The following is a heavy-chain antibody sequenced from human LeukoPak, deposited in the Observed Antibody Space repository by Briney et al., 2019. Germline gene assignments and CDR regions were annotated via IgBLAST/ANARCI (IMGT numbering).Heavy chain of an antibody. CDR3: ARARSGSYYNGYYFDY. CDR2: INAGNGNT. CDR1: GYTFPSYF. V-gene: IGHV1-3*01. D-gene: IGHD3-10*01. J-gene: IGHJ4*02. Sequence: GASVKVSCKASGYTFPSYFMHWVRQAPGQRLEWMGWINAGNGNTKYSQKFRGRVTITRDTSASTAYMELTSLRSEDTAVYYCARARSGSYYNGYYFDYWGQGTLVTVSS.